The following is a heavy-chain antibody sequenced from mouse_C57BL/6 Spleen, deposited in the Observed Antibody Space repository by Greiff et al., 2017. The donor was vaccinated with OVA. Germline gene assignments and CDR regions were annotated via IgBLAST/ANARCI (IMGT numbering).Heavy chain of an antibody. D-gene: IGHD1-1*01. CDR2: IDPNSGGT. V-gene: IGHV1-72*01. Sequence: QVQLQQPGAELVKPGASVKLSCKASGYTFTSYWMHWVKQRPGRGLEWIGRIDPNSGGTKYNEKFKGKATLTGDKPSSTAYMQLSSLTSEDSAVYYCARSVITTVVAHWYFDVWGTGTTVTVSS. CDR1: GYTFTSYW. J-gene: IGHJ1*03. CDR3: ARSVITTVVAHWYFDV.